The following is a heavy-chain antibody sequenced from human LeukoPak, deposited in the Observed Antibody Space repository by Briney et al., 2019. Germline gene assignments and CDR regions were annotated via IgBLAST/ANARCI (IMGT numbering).Heavy chain of an antibody. D-gene: IGHD4-17*01. CDR2: ISSSSSYI. J-gene: IGHJ4*02. CDR1: GFTFSSYS. V-gene: IGHV3-21*01. CDR3: ARVRSLRGDADY. Sequence: GGSLRLSCAASGFTFSSYSMNGVRQAPGKGLEWVSSISSSSSYIYYADSVKGRFTISRDNAKNSLYLQMNSLRAEDTAVYYCARVRSLRGDADYWGQGTLVTVSS.